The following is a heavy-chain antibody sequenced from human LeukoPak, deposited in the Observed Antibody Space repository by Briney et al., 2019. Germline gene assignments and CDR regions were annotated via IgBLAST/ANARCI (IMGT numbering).Heavy chain of an antibody. CDR2: ISYDGSNK. CDR3: AKRSVEWLLYFDY. J-gene: IGHJ4*02. D-gene: IGHD3-3*01. Sequence: PGRSLRLSCAASGFTFSSYAMHWVRQAPGKGLEWVAVISYDGSNKYYADSVKGRFTISRDNSKNTLYLQMNSLRAEDTAVYYCAKRSVEWLLYFDYWGQGTLVTVSS. CDR1: GFTFSSYA. V-gene: IGHV3-30-3*02.